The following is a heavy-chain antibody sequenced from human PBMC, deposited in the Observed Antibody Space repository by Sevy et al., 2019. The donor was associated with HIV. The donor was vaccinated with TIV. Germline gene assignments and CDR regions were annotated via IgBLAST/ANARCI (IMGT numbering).Heavy chain of an antibody. CDR1: GYSFANNW. V-gene: IGHV5-51*01. CDR2: VYPGDSDT. D-gene: IGHD6-13*01. J-gene: IGHJ4*02. CDR3: ARLPVAAAGLYYFDY. Sequence: GESLKISCKGSGYSFANNWIGWVRQMPGKGLEWMGIVYPGDSDTTYSPSFQGQVTISVDKSTSTAYLQWNSLKASDTARYYCARLPVAAAGLYYFDYWGQGTLVTVSS.